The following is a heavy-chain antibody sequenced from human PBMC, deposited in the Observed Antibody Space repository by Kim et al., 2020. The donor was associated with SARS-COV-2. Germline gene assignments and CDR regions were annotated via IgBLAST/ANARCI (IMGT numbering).Heavy chain of an antibody. D-gene: IGHD3-22*01. J-gene: IGHJ4*01. Sequence: GGSLRLSCVGSGFAFSSSWMTWVRQVPGKVLEWVANIKEDGRDTYYVDSVKGRFTISRDNAKSSVYLQMNSVRAEDTAVYYCARDPYDSSGYGAFDYWG. V-gene: IGHV3-7*01. CDR2: IKEDGRDT. CDR1: GFAFSSSW. CDR3: ARDPYDSSGYGAFDY.